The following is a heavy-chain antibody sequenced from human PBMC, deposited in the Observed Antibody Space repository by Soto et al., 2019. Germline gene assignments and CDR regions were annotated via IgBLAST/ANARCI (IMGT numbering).Heavy chain of an antibody. D-gene: IGHD3-16*01. V-gene: IGHV1-58*02. Sequence: ASVKVSCKASGFTFTSSAMQWVRQARGQRLEWIGWIVVGSGNTNYAQKFQERVTITRDMSTSTAYMELSSLRSEDTAVYSCAAEGLYGGYYSGRDAGGKGTRVTVSP. CDR2: IVVGSGNT. J-gene: IGHJ6*04. CDR3: AAEGLYGGYYSGRDA. CDR1: GFTFTSSA.